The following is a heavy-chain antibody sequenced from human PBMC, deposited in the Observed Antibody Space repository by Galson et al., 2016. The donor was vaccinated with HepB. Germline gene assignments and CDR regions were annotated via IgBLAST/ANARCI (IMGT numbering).Heavy chain of an antibody. CDR1: GFTFSNYG. CDR2: IWYDGITK. V-gene: IGHV3-33*03. CDR3: ASGSTFYHYGSAPRPYWFDP. Sequence: SLRLSCAASGFTFSNYGIHWVRQAPGQGLEWVAVIWYDGITKYYADSVKGRFTVSRDNSKTTVYLQMNSLRAEDTAGYYCASGSTFYHYGSAPRPYWFDPWGQGTLVTVSS. D-gene: IGHD3-3*01. J-gene: IGHJ5*02.